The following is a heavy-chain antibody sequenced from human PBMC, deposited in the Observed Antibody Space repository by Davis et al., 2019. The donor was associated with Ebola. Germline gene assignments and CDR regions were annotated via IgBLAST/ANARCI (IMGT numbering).Heavy chain of an antibody. CDR3: ARGRDGYNYYYYGMDV. J-gene: IGHJ6*02. V-gene: IGHV4-39*07. Sequence: PSETLSLTCTVSGGSISSSSYYWGWIRQPPGKGLEWIGSIYYSGSTYYNPSLKSRVTISVDTSKNQFSLKLSSVTAADTAVYYCARGRDGYNYYYYGMDVWGQGTTVTVSS. CDR2: IYYSGST. D-gene: IGHD5-24*01. CDR1: GGSISSSSYY.